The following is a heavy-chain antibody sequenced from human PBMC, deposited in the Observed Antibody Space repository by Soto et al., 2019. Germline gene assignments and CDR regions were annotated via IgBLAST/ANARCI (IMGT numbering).Heavy chain of an antibody. CDR3: AKDRRYYGSGDYYFGMDV. D-gene: IGHD3-10*01. J-gene: IGHJ6*02. CDR1: GVTFSDYG. Sequence: GGSLRLSCAASGVTFSDYGMHWVRQAPGKGLEWLAVIAYDGSTKYHADSMKGRFTISRDNSKKTLYLQMNSLRAGDTAVYYCAKDRRYYGSGDYYFGMDVWGQGTTVTVSS. V-gene: IGHV3-30*18. CDR2: IAYDGSTK.